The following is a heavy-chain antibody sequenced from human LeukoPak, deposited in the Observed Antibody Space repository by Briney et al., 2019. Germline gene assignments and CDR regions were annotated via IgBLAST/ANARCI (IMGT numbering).Heavy chain of an antibody. V-gene: IGHV4-34*01. J-gene: IGHJ4*02. CDR2: IYYSGST. Sequence: PSETLSLTCAVYGGSFSGYYWSWIRQPPGKGLEWIGSIYYSGSTYYNPSLKSRVTISVDTSKNQFSLKLSSVTAADTAVYYCARANYDILTGYWIDYWGQGTLVTVSS. CDR3: ARANYDILTGYWIDY. CDR1: GGSFSGYY. D-gene: IGHD3-9*01.